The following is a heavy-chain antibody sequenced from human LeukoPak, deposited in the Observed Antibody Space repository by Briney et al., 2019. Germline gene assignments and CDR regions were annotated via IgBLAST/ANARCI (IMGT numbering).Heavy chain of an antibody. CDR3: AKWSGSDDSSGYYSGYMDV. D-gene: IGHD3-22*01. Sequence: GGSLRLSCAASGFTFSSYDMNWVRQAPGKGLEWVSYISSSGSTIYYADSVKGRVTISRDNAKNSLYLQMNSLRAEDTAVYYCAKWSGSDDSSGYYSGYMDVWGKGTTVTVSS. J-gene: IGHJ6*03. CDR2: ISSSGSTI. CDR1: GFTFSSYD. V-gene: IGHV3-48*01.